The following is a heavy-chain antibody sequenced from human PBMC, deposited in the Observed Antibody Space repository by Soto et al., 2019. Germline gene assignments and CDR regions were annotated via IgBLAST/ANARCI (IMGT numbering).Heavy chain of an antibody. CDR3: ARKGPRAARPNH. J-gene: IGHJ5*02. Sequence: QVQLVESGGGLVRPGGSLRLSCAASGFTFRDHDMSWIRQAPGKGLEWVSCISSSGTATYYADSVKGRFTISRDNAKNSLYVEMNSLIVEATAVYYCARKGPRAARPNHWGQGTLVTVSS. CDR2: ISSSGTAT. V-gene: IGHV3-11*01. D-gene: IGHD6-6*01. CDR1: GFTFRDHD.